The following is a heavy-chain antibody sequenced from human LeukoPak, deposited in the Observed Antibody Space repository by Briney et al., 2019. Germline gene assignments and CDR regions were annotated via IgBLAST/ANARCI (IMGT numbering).Heavy chain of an antibody. D-gene: IGHD6-13*01. CDR2: ISGSGGST. CDR1: EFTFSSYA. J-gene: IGHJ4*02. CDR3: AKGKDGYSSSWLDY. V-gene: IGHV3-23*01. Sequence: SGGSLRLSCAASEFTFSSYAMSWVRQAPGKGLEWVSAISGSGGSTYYADSVKDRFTISRDNSKNTLYLQMNSLRAEDTAVYYCAKGKDGYSSSWLDYWGQGTLVTVSS.